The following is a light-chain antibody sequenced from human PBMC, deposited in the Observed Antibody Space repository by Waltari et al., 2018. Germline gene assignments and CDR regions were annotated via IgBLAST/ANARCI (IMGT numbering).Light chain of an antibody. CDR1: QSVSSN. Sequence: EIVMTQSPATLSVSPGERATLSCRASQSVSSNLAWYQQKLGQAPRLLIYGASTRATGIPARFSGSGPGTEFTLTISSLQSEDFAVYYCQQYNNWPQTFGQGTKVEIK. CDR3: QQYNNWPQT. CDR2: GAS. V-gene: IGKV3-15*01. J-gene: IGKJ1*01.